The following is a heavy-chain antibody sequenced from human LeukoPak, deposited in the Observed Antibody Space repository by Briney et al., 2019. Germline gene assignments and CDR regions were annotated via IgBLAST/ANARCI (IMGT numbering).Heavy chain of an antibody. J-gene: IGHJ4*02. CDR3: AKESGYYHY. D-gene: IGHD3-3*01. CDR2: IYGGGDT. CDR1: GFPVNNNY. Sequence: GGSLRLSCAASGFPVNNNYVNWVRQAPGKGLEWVSIIYGGGDTSYADSVKGRFTISRDNSKNTVYLQMNSLRAEDTALYYCAKESGYYHYWGQGTQVTVSS. V-gene: IGHV3-53*01.